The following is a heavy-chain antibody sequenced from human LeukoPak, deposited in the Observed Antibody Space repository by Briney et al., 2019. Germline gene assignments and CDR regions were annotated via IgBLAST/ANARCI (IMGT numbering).Heavy chain of an antibody. Sequence: GGSLRLSCAASGLTFSSYWMSWVRQAPGKGLEWVANIKQDGSEKYYVDSVKGRFTISRDNAKNSLYLQMNSLRAEDTAVYYCARARFVVVPFDYWGQGTLVTVSS. CDR2: IKQDGSEK. CDR3: ARARFVVVPFDY. CDR1: GLTFSSYW. D-gene: IGHD2-15*01. V-gene: IGHV3-7*04. J-gene: IGHJ4*02.